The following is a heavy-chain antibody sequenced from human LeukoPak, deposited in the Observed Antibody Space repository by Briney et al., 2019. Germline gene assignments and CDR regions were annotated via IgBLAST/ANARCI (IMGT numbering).Heavy chain of an antibody. CDR1: GFTFGDYT. V-gene: IGHV3-49*04. Sequence: PGGSLRLSCTASGFTFGDYTMSWVRQAPGKGLEWVGFIRSKAYGGTTECAASVKGRFTISRDDSKGIAYLQMNSLKTEDTAVYYCTRAPYSSSGAFDIWGQGTMVTVSS. D-gene: IGHD6-13*01. CDR3: TRAPYSSSGAFDI. CDR2: IRSKAYGGTT. J-gene: IGHJ3*02.